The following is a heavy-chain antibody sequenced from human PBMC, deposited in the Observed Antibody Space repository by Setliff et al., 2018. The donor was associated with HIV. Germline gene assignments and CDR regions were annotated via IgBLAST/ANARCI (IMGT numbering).Heavy chain of an antibody. CDR3: ATLSGPVDH. J-gene: IGHJ4*02. V-gene: IGHV4-34*01. D-gene: IGHD3-3*01. CDR2: INHAGST. CDR1: GASFSGYF. Sequence: ETLSLTCTLYGASFSGYFWSWIRQPPGKGLEWIGEINHAGSTNFNPSLKGRVTISVDMSKRQFSLHLTSVTAADTAVYYCATLSGPVDHWGQGTLVTVSS.